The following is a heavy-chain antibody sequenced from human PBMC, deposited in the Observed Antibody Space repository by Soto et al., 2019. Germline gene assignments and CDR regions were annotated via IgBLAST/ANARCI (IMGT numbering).Heavy chain of an antibody. Sequence: GGSLRLSCAASGFTFSSYGMHWVRQAPGKGLEWVAVISYDGSNKYYADSVKGRFTISRDNSKNTLYLQMNSLRAEDTAVYYCANNHTYYYGSGSSQNFDYWGQGT. CDR2: ISYDGSNK. D-gene: IGHD3-10*01. V-gene: IGHV3-30*18. J-gene: IGHJ4*02. CDR3: ANNHTYYYGSGSSQNFDY. CDR1: GFTFSSYG.